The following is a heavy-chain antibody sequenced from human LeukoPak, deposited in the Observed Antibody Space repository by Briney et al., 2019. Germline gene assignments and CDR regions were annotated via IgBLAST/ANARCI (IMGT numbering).Heavy chain of an antibody. Sequence: PEGSLRLSCAASGFTFSNYAMNWVRQAPGKGLEWVSGISASGGNTYYADSVKGRLTISRDNSKNTLYLQMHSLRAEDTAVYYCAKEYGDYGPDWFDPWGQGNLVTVSS. D-gene: IGHD4-17*01. J-gene: IGHJ5*02. CDR3: AKEYGDYGPDWFDP. V-gene: IGHV3-23*01. CDR2: ISASGGNT. CDR1: GFTFSNYA.